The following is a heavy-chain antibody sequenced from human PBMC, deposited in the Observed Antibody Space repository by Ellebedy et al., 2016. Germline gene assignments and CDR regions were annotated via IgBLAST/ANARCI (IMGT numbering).Heavy chain of an antibody. CDR3: AIDDRYCSGGSCYPNDY. Sequence: GESLKISXAASGFTVSSNYMSWVRQAPGKGLEWVSAISGSGGSTYYADSVKGRFTISRDNSKNTLYLQMNSLRAEDTAVYYCAIDDRYCSGGSCYPNDYWGQGTLVTVSS. J-gene: IGHJ4*02. CDR2: ISGSGGST. D-gene: IGHD2-15*01. V-gene: IGHV3-23*01. CDR1: GFTVSSNY.